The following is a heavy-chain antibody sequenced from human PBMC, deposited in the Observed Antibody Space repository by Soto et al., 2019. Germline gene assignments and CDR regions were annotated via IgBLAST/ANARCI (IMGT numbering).Heavy chain of an antibody. CDR3: ARAAGMVALDY. J-gene: IGHJ4*02. CDR2: MNAGNGNT. Sequence: QVQLVQSGAEEKKPGASVKVSCKASGYIFSRNDIHWVRQAPGQRLEWMGWMNAGNGNTRYSREFQARVTFTRDTAASTGYMELSSLRSEDTAVYYCARAAGMVALDYWGQGTRVTVSS. V-gene: IGHV1-3*05. D-gene: IGHD5-18*01. CDR1: GYIFSRND.